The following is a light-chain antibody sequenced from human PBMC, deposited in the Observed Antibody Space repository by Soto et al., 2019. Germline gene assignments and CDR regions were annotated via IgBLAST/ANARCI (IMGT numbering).Light chain of an antibody. CDR1: QSVEKY. CDR2: DTS. CDR3: QQRKHWPPLT. J-gene: IGKJ4*01. V-gene: IGKV3-11*01. Sequence: EVVLTQSPATLSLSPGERAILSCRASQSVEKYLVWYQQKPGQAPRLLIYDTSNRATGIPARFSGSGSETDFTLTISSLEPEDFAVYYCQQRKHWPPLTCGGGTKVELK.